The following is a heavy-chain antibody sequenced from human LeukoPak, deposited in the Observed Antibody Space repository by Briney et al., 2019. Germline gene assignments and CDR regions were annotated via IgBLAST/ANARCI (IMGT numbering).Heavy chain of an antibody. CDR1: GFTFSSYG. Sequence: GGSLRLSCAASGFTFSSYGMSWVRQAPGKGLEGVSSLSGSGGSTYYADSVKGRFTISRDNAKNSLYLQMNSLRAEDTAVYYCAELGITMIGGVWGKGTTVTISS. CDR2: LSGSGGST. V-gene: IGHV3-23*01. D-gene: IGHD3-10*02. CDR3: AELGITMIGGV. J-gene: IGHJ6*04.